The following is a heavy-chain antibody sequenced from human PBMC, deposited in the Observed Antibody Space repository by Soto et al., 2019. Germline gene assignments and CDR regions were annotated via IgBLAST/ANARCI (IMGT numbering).Heavy chain of an antibody. CDR3: AKDTTYYYDIRGHPAALDV. CDR2: LSAPGVTT. J-gene: IGHJ6*02. Sequence: SFVAFGLLFIIKTKTGVGPAPGKGLEWVSTLSAPGVTTYYADSVQGRFTISRDNSKNTLYLLMDSLRAEDTAVYYCAKDTTYYYDIRGHPAALDVYVQG. D-gene: IGHD3-22*01. V-gene: IGHV3-23*01. CDR1: GLLFIIKT.